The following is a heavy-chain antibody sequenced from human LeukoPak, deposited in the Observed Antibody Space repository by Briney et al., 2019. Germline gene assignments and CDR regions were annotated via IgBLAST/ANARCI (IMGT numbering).Heavy chain of an antibody. V-gene: IGHV3-21*01. CDR1: GFTFSNYS. Sequence: GGSLRLSCAASGFTFSNYSMNWVRQAPGKGLEWVSSISSRSTYIYHADSVKGRLTISRDNAKNSLLLQMNSLRAEDTAVYFCAKSTRAVMAMMDVWGKAPTVTASA. D-gene: IGHD3-16*01. CDR3: AKSTRAVMAMMDV. J-gene: IGHJ6*04. CDR2: ISSRSTYI.